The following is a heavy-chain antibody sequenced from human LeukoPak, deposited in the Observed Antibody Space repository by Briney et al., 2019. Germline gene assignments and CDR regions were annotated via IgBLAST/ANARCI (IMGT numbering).Heavy chain of an antibody. J-gene: IGHJ6*03. Sequence: SETLSLTCTVSGGSITISNYYWIWVRQPPGKGLEWIGCISYSGDTYYSPSLESRVSISMDMSKSQFSLRLNSVTVADTAVYYCANKQWVYYYMDVWGTGTTVTVSS. CDR1: GGSITISNYY. CDR2: ISYSGDT. D-gene: IGHD1-26*01. V-gene: IGHV4-30-4*08. CDR3: ANKQWVYYYMDV.